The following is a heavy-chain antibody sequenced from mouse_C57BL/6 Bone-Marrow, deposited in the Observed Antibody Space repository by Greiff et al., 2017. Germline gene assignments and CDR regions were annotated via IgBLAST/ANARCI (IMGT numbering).Heavy chain of an antibody. CDR1: GYTFTDYE. D-gene: IGHD1-1*01. J-gene: IGHJ2*01. CDR3: ARSGTPDY. V-gene: IGHV1-15*01. Sequence: QVQLQQSGAELVRPGASVTLSCKASGYTFTDYEMHWVKQTPVHGLEWIGYIYPYNDGTKYNEKFKGKATLTSDKSSSTAYMELSSLTSEDSAVYYCARSGTPDYWGQGTTLTVSS. CDR2: IYPYNDGT.